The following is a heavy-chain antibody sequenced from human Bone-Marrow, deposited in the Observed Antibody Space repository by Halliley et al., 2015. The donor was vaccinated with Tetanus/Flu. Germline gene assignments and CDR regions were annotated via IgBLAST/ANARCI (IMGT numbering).Heavy chain of an antibody. CDR1: QFTFSSYL. CDR2: IKQDGSDK. V-gene: IGHV3-7*04. Sequence: SLRLSCVTSQFTFSSYLMTWVRQAPGKGLEWVANIKQDGSDKDYLDSVKGRFIISRDNAENSLYLEMNSLGVEDTAVYYCARVFSGWNYYYGMDVWGQGTTVTVSS. CDR3: ARVFSGWNYYYGMDV. J-gene: IGHJ6*02. D-gene: IGHD1-26*01.